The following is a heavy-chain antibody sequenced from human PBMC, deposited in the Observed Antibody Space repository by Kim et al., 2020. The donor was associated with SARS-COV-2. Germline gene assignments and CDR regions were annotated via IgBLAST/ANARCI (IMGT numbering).Heavy chain of an antibody. Sequence: GGSLRLSCAASGFTLSSYAMHWVRQAPGKGLEWVAVISYDGSNKYYADSVKGRFTISRDNSKNTLYLQMNSLRAEDTAVYYCARLPGIAAAGYYYYYGM. V-gene: IGHV3-30-3*01. CDR1: GFTLSSYA. D-gene: IGHD6-13*01. CDR3: ARLPGIAAAGYYYYYGM. CDR2: ISYDGSNK. J-gene: IGHJ6*01.